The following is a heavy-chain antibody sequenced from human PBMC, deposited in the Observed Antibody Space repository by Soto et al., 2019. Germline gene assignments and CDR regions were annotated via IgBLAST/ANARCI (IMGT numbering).Heavy chain of an antibody. CDR3: ARTIAAAGTYYYYGMDV. Sequence: SETLSLTCTVSGGSITSGGYYWSWIRQHPGTGLEWIGYIYYSGSTYYNPSLKSRVTISVDTSKNQFSLKLSSVTAADTAVYYCARTIAAAGTYYYYGMDVWGQGTTVTVSS. CDR1: GGSITSGGYY. J-gene: IGHJ6*02. V-gene: IGHV4-31*03. CDR2: IYYSGST. D-gene: IGHD6-13*01.